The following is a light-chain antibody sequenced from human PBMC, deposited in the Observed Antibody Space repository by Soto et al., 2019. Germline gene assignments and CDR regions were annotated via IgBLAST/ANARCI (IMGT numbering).Light chain of an antibody. V-gene: IGLV7-43*01. Sequence: QAVVTQEPSLTVSPGGTVTLTCASGTGAVTSGFYPSWFQQKPGQAPRSLIYSTGNKHSWTPARFSGSLLGGKAALTLSGVQSEDEAEYYCLLYYGGAQVFGGGTQLTVL. CDR3: LLYYGGAQV. CDR2: STG. CDR1: TGAVTSGFY. J-gene: IGLJ2*01.